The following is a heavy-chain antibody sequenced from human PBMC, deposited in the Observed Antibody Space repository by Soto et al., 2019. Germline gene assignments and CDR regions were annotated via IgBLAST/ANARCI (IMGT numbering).Heavy chain of an antibody. CDR2: IYDSGST. J-gene: IGHJ4*02. V-gene: IGHV4-30-4*01. Sequence: PSETLSRTCTVAGGSISSGEYYWSWIRHPPGNGLEWIGYIYDSGSTYYNPSLKSRVTISVDTSKNQFSQKLSSVPAADTAVYYCARDHPGYDPGGGNYWRQGTLVTVSS. CDR1: GGSISSGEYY. CDR3: ARDHPGYDPGGGNY. D-gene: IGHD2-2*01.